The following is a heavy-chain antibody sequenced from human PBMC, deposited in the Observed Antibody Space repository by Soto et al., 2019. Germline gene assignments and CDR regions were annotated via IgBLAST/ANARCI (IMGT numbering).Heavy chain of an antibody. CDR2: ISYDGSNK. CDR3: ARDRSYYDSSGRWGFAY. CDR1: GFTFSSYA. J-gene: IGHJ4*02. V-gene: IGHV3-30-3*01. D-gene: IGHD3-22*01. Sequence: PGGSLRLSCAASGFTFSSYAMHWVRQAPGKGLEWVAVISYDGSNKYYADSVKGRFTISRDNSKNTLYLQMNSLRAEDTAVYYCARDRSYYDSSGRWGFAYWGQGTLVTVSS.